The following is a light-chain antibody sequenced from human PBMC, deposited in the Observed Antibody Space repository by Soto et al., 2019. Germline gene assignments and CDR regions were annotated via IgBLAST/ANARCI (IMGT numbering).Light chain of an antibody. V-gene: IGKV3-20*01. CDR3: QQFSSYPLT. CDR1: QTVRNNY. CDR2: DAS. J-gene: IGKJ4*01. Sequence: EFVLTQSPGTLSLSPGERATLSCRASQTVRNNYLAWYQQKPGQAPRLLIYDASSRATGIPDRFSGGGSGTAFTLTISRLEPEDFAVYCCQQFSSYPLTFGGGTKVEIK.